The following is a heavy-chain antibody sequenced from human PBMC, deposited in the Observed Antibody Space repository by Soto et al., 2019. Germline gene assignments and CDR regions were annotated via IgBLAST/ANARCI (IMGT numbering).Heavy chain of an antibody. CDR1: GFTVSSLY. V-gene: IGHV3-53*01. Sequence: PGRSLRLSCAASGFTVSSLYMSWVRQAPGKGLEWVSVIYSGGSTYYADSVEGRFTISRDNSKNTLYLQMNSLRAEDTAVYYCARYEKWLRWIVVVESGPGPVCADAAALSVWG. J-gene: IGHJ3*01. CDR3: ARYEKWLRWIVVVESGPGPVCADAAALSV. D-gene: IGHD2-15*01. CDR2: IYSGGST.